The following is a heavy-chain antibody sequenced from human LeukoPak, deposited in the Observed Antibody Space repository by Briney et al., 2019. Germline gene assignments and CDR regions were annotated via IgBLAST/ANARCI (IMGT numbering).Heavy chain of an antibody. CDR2: IKSKTDGGTT. CDR1: GFTFSSYA. D-gene: IGHD6-19*01. V-gene: IGHV3-15*07. J-gene: IGHJ5*02. Sequence: GGSLRLSCAASGFTFSSYAMNWVRQAPGKGLEWVGRIKSKTDGGTTDYAAPVKGRFTISRDDSKNTLYLQMNSLKTEDTAVYYCTTDRRQWLFSTWGQGTLVTVSS. CDR3: TTDRRQWLFST.